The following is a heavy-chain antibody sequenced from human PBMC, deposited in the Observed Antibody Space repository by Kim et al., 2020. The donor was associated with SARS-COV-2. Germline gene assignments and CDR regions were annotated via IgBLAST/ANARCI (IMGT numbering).Heavy chain of an antibody. D-gene: IGHD1-26*01. J-gene: IGHJ4*02. CDR3: ATRGSPYY. CDR2: GGRN. Sequence: GGRNSYADSGKGRFTDSSDNPHNTLYLQMASLGAEDTAVYYCATRGSPYYWGQGTLVTVSS. V-gene: IGHV3-23*01.